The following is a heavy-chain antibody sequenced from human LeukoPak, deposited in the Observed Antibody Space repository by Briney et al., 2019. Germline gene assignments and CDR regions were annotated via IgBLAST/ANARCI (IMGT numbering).Heavy chain of an antibody. CDR2: IYYSGST. CDR3: ARGSPYYDFWSGYDHHFDY. D-gene: IGHD3-3*01. J-gene: IGHJ4*02. Sequence: SETLSLTCTVSGGSIRSSSYYWGWIRQPPGKGLEWIGTIYYSGSTSYNPSLKSRVTISVDTSKNQFSLKLSSVTAADTAVYYCARGSPYYDFWSGYDHHFDYWGQGTLVTVSS. V-gene: IGHV4-39*07. CDR1: GGSIRSSSYY.